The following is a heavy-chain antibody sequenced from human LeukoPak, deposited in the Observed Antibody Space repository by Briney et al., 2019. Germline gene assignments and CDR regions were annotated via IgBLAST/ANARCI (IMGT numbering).Heavy chain of an antibody. CDR1: GFTFSSYS. CDR3: ARTSGGYGDWAY. D-gene: IGHD4-17*01. CDR2: ISSSSSYI. Sequence: GGSLRLSCAASGFTFSSYSMNWVRQAPGKGLEWVSSISSSSSYIYYADSVKGRFTISRDNAKNSLYLQMSSLRAEDTALYYCARTSGGYGDWAYWGQGTLVTVSS. V-gene: IGHV3-21*04. J-gene: IGHJ4*02.